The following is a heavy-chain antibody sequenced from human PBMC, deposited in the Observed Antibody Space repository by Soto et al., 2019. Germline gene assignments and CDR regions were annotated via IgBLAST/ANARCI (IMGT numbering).Heavy chain of an antibody. D-gene: IGHD3-16*02. CDR3: ARAPINYDYVWGSYRPTYYFDY. J-gene: IGHJ4*02. CDR2: IKQDGSEK. Sequence: GGSLRLSCAASGFTFSSYWMSWVRQAPGKGLEWVANIKQDGSEKYYVDSVKGRFTISRDNAKNSLYLQMNSLRAEDTAVYYCARAPINYDYVWGSYRPTYYFDYWGQGTLVTVSS. CDR1: GFTFSSYW. V-gene: IGHV3-7*03.